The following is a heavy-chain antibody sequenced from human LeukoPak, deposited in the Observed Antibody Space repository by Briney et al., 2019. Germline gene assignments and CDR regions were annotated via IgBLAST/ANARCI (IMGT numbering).Heavy chain of an antibody. J-gene: IGHJ6*03. D-gene: IGHD2-2*01. CDR2: ISGSGGST. CDR1: GFTFSSYA. CDR3: AKGSIVVVPAANHYYYMDV. V-gene: IGHV3-23*01. Sequence: GGSLRLSCAASGFTFSSYAMSWVRQAPGKGLEWVSAISGSGGSTYYADSVKGRFTISRDNSKNTLYLQMNSLRAEDTAVYYCAKGSIVVVPAANHYYYMDVWGKGTTVTVSS.